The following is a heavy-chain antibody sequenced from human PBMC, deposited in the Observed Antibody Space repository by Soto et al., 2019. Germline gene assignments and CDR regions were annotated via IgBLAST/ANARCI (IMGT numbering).Heavy chain of an antibody. CDR2: IYHSGST. D-gene: IGHD3-22*01. J-gene: IGHJ4*02. CDR1: SGSISSSY. Sequence: PSETLSLTCTVSSGSISSSYWSWIRQPPGKGLEYIGYIYHSGSTNYNPSLKSRITISLDTSKSQFSLELSSVTAADTAVYFCARGSNGYYRYFDYWGQGTLVTVS. V-gene: IGHV4-59*01. CDR3: ARGSNGYYRYFDY.